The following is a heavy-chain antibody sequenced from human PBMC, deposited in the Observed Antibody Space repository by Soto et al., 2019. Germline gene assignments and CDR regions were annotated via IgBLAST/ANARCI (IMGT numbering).Heavy chain of an antibody. J-gene: IGHJ6*02. CDR3: ARDVPYYGMDV. CDR1: GGSISSSSYY. Sequence: QLQLQESGPGLVKPSETLSLTCTVSGGSISSSSYYWGWIRQPPGKGLEWIGRIYYSGSTYYNPYLESRVTISVDTSKNQFSLKLSSVTAADTAVYYCARDVPYYGMDVWGQGTTVTVSS. CDR2: IYYSGST. D-gene: IGHD6-6*01. V-gene: IGHV4-39*01.